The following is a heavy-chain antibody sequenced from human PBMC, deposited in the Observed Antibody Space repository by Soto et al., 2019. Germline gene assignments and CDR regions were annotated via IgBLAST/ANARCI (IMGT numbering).Heavy chain of an antibody. CDR1: GDYIRSGGYY. CDR2: IYYTGST. D-gene: IGHD1-26*01. V-gene: IGHV4-31*03. Sequence: QVQLQESGPRLVKPSQTLSLTCNVSGDYIRSGGYYWSWIRQRPGKDLEWIGYIYYTGSTYYNRSLRSRLSMSVDTSENQFSLKLTSVTAADTAIYYCAREDMSGTYYFDSWGQGTLVTVSS. CDR3: AREDMSGTYYFDS. J-gene: IGHJ4*02.